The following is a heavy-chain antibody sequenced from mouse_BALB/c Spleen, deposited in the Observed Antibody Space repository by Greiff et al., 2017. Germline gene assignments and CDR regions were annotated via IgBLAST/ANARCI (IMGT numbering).Heavy chain of an antibody. V-gene: IGHV5-12-2*01. CDR3: ARRFYYGYDYAMDY. Sequence: EVHLVESGGGLVQPGGSLKLSCAASGFTFSSYTMSWVRQTPEKRLEWVAYISNGGGSTYYPDTVKGRFTISRDNAKNTLYLQMSSLKSEDTAMYYCARRFYYGYDYAMDYWGQGTSVTVSS. CDR2: ISNGGGST. D-gene: IGHD1-2*01. CDR1: GFTFSSYT. J-gene: IGHJ4*01.